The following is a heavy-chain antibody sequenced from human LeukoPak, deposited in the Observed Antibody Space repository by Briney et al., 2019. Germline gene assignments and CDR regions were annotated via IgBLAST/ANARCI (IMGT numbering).Heavy chain of an antibody. D-gene: IGHD3-10*01. CDR2: VHYSGST. CDR1: GYSISSGYY. CDR3: ARQLYVSGSYYAPMDV. V-gene: IGHV4-38-2*02. Sequence: PSETPSLTFTVSGYSISSGYYWGWIRQPPGKGLEWIASVHYSGSTYYNPSLKSRVTISIDTSKNQFSLKLTSVTAADTAVYFCARQLYVSGSYYAPMDVWGKGTTVTISS. J-gene: IGHJ6*03.